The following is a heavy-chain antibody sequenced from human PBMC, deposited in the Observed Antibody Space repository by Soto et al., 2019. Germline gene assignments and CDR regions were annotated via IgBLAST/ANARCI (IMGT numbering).Heavy chain of an antibody. J-gene: IGHJ3*02. Sequence: QVQLVQSGAEVKKPGSSVKVSCKASGGTFSSYAISWVRQAPGQGLEWMGGIIPIFGTANYAQKFQGRVTITADESTSTAYMELSSLRSEDTAVYYCARLYCSASSCYSVGAFDIRGQGTMVTVSS. V-gene: IGHV1-69*01. CDR3: ARLYCSASSCYSVGAFDI. D-gene: IGHD2-15*01. CDR1: GGTFSSYA. CDR2: IIPIFGTA.